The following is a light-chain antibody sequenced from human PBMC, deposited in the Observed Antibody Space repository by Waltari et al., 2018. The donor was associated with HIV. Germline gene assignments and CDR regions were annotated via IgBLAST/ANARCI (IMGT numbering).Light chain of an antibody. CDR2: GAS. CDR3: QQYNNWPT. J-gene: IGKJ1*01. CDR1: QSISSN. V-gene: IGKV3-15*01. Sequence: EIVMTQSPATLSVSPGERATLSCRASQSISSNLAWYQQKPGQAPRLLIYGASTRATGIPARFSGSVSGTEFTLTISSLQSEDFAVHYCQQYNNWPTFGQGTKVEIK.